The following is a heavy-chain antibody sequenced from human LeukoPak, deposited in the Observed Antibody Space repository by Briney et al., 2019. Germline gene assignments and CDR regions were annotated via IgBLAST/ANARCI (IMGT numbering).Heavy chain of an antibody. J-gene: IGHJ6*03. CDR3: ARRPYGALSYYYYMDV. CDR1: GYTFTSYG. D-gene: IGHD3-10*01. Sequence: EASVKVSFKASGYTFTSYGISWVRQAPGQGLEWMGWISAYNGNTNYAQKLQGRVTMTTDTSTSTAYMELRSLRSDDTAVYYCARRPYGALSYYYYMDVWGKGTTVTVSS. CDR2: ISAYNGNT. V-gene: IGHV1-18*01.